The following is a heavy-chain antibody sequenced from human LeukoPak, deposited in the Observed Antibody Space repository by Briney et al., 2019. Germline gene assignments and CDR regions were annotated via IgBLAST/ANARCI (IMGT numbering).Heavy chain of an antibody. CDR1: GYTFSNYG. V-gene: IGHV1-18*01. D-gene: IGHD3-9*01. Sequence: ASVKVSCKASGYTFSNYGLNWVRQAPGQGLEWVGRIAAYSGDINYAEKFRGRVTLSTDTSTSTAFMELRSLRSDDTAVYYCARAPNWLVAPAGDYWGQGTLVTVSS. J-gene: IGHJ4*02. CDR3: ARAPNWLVAPAGDY. CDR2: IAAYSGDI.